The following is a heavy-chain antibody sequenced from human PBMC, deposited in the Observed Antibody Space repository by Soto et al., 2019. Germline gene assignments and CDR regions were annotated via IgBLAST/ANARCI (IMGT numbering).Heavy chain of an antibody. V-gene: IGHV3-23*01. CDR2: ISGSGGST. J-gene: IGHJ4*02. CDR3: AKGRGYCSSTSCYLGSDY. Sequence: EVQLLESGGGLVQPGGSLRLSCAASGFTFSSYAMSWVRQAPGKGLEWVSAISGSGGSTYYAYSVKGRFTISRDNSKNTLYLQMNSLRAEDTAVYYRAKGRGYCSSTSCYLGSDYWGQGTLVPVSS. D-gene: IGHD2-2*01. CDR1: GFTFSSYA.